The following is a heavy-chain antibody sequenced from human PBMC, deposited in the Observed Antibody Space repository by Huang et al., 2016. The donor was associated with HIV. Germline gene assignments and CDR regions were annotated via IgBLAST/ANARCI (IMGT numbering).Heavy chain of an antibody. Sequence: QVQLVQSGAEVKKPGASVQVSCKASGYTFSSFGISWVRQAPGQGLEWGVWLSVYNGNTKLSQKFQGRLTMTTDTATSTAYMELRSLRSDDTAVYYCARGGGIQLWLLGYYYMDVWGNGTTVTVSS. CDR2: LSVYNGNT. D-gene: IGHD5-18*01. CDR1: GYTFSSFG. V-gene: IGHV1-18*01. J-gene: IGHJ6*03. CDR3: ARGGGIQLWLLGYYYMDV.